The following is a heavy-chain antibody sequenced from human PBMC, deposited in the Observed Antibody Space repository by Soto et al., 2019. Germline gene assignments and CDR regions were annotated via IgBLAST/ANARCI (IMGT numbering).Heavy chain of an antibody. J-gene: IGHJ3*02. D-gene: IGHD5-18*01. CDR2: IYYSGST. CDR3: ARWGKMWIQESAFGI. V-gene: IGHV4-31*03. Sequence: SETLSLTCTVSGGSISSGGYYWSWIRQHPGKGLEWIGYIYYSGSTYYNPSLKSRVTISVDTSKNQFSLKLSSVTAADTAVYYCARWGKMWIQESAFGIWGQGTMVTVSS. CDR1: GGSISSGGYY.